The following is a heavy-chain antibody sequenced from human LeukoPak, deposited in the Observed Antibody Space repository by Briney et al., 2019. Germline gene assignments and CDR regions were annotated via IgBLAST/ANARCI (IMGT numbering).Heavy chain of an antibody. CDR3: ASHPYSSGWYVDY. J-gene: IGHJ4*02. V-gene: IGHV4-39*01. Sequence: SETLSLTCTVSGGFISSRSYYWGWIRQPPGKGLEWIANIYYSGSTYYNPSLKSRVTISVDTSKNQFSLKVNSVTAADTAVYYCASHPYSSGWYVDYWGQGTLVTVSS. D-gene: IGHD6-19*01. CDR1: GGFISSRSYY. CDR2: IYYSGST.